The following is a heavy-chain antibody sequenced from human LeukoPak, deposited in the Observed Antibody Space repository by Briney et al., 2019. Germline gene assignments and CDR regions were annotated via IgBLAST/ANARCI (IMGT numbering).Heavy chain of an antibody. CDR1: GCIFTGYY. CDR3: ARDGGMAGEYFFDY. Sequence: ASVKVSCKASGCIFTGYYMYWVRQAPGQGLEWMGWINPNSGGTNYAQKFQGRVTMTRDTSISTVYMEMSRLRSDDTAVYYCARDGGMAGEYFFDYWGQGTLVTVSS. CDR2: INPNSGGT. J-gene: IGHJ4*02. D-gene: IGHD3-16*01. V-gene: IGHV1-2*02.